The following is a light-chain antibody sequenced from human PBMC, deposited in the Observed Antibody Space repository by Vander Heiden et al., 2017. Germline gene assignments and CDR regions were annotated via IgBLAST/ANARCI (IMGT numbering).Light chain of an antibody. CDR3: RRDGSSPVT. V-gene: IGKV3-20*01. CDR1: QSVSSSY. Sequence: EIVLTQSPRTLSLSPGVTATLSCRASQSVSSSYLAWYQHKSCQAPRLLIYGASSRATGIPDRFRRSGSGTDFTLTISRLEPEDFAVYYCRRDGSSPVTFGGWTKEEIK. J-gene: IGKJ4*01. CDR2: GAS.